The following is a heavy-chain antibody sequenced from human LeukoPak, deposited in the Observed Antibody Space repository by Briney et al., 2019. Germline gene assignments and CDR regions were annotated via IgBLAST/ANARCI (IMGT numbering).Heavy chain of an antibody. CDR3: ARDRERGIVGANTLDY. V-gene: IGHV3-30*01. CDR2: ISYDGSNK. J-gene: IGHJ4*02. CDR1: GFTFSSYA. D-gene: IGHD1-26*01. Sequence: GGSLRLSCAASGFTFSSYAMHWVRQAPGKGLEWVAVISYDGSNKCYADSVKGRFTISRDNSKNTLYLQMNSLRAEDTAVYYCARDRERGIVGANTLDYWGQGTLVTVSS.